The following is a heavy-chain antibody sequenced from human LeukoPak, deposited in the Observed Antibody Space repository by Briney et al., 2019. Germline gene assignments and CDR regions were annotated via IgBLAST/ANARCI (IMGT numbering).Heavy chain of an antibody. Sequence: SVKVSCKASGGTFSSYVISWVRQAPGQGLEWMGGIIPMFGTANYAQKFQGRVTITADESTSTAYMELSSLRSEDTAVYYCAILCIESGGISSLDYMDVWGKGTTVTISS. V-gene: IGHV1-69*13. CDR3: AILCIESGGISSLDYMDV. CDR2: IIPMFGTA. D-gene: IGHD2-15*01. CDR1: GGTFSSYV. J-gene: IGHJ6*03.